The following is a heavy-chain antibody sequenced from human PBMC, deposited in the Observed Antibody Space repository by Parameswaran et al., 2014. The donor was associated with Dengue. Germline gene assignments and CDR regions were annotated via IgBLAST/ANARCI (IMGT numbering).Heavy chain of an antibody. V-gene: IGHV4-61*03. J-gene: IGHJ2*01. CDR2: VHYGGST. Sequence: RWIRQPPGKGLEWIGYVHYGGSTNYNSSLKSRVTISLDMSENHFSLKLSSVTAADTAFYYCARARPLWPTWYIDLWGRGTLVTVSS. D-gene: IGHD2/OR15-2a*01. CDR3: ARARPLWPTWYIDL.